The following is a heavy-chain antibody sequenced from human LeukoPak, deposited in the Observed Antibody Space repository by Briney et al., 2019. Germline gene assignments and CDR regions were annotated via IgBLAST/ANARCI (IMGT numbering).Heavy chain of an antibody. Sequence: GGSLRLSCAASGFTFSSYAMHWVRQAPGKGLEWVSSISGSGQTTYYADSVKGRFTISRDNSKNTLYLQTDSLRAGDTAIYYCTKSGDHSDSNGYYPNWFDPWGQGTLVTVSS. D-gene: IGHD3-22*01. V-gene: IGHV3-23*01. CDR1: GFTFSSYA. CDR3: TKSGDHSDSNGYYPNWFDP. CDR2: ISGSGQTT. J-gene: IGHJ5*02.